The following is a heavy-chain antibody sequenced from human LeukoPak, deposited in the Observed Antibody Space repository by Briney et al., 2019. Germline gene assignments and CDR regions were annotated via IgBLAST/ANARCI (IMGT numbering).Heavy chain of an antibody. D-gene: IGHD3-22*01. CDR2: IKQDGSEK. CDR3: ARPYYYDSSGSLEDAFDI. J-gene: IGHJ3*02. Sequence: GGSLRLSCAASGFTFSSYWMSWVRQAPGKGLEWVANIKQDGSEKYYVDSVKGRFTISRDNAKNSLYLQMNSLRAEDTAVYYCARPYYYDSSGSLEDAFDIWGQGTMVTV. CDR1: GFTFSSYW. V-gene: IGHV3-7*01.